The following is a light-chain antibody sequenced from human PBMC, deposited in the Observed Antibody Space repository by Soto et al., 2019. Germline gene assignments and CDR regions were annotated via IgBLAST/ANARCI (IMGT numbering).Light chain of an antibody. Sequence: AIQVTQSPSSLSASVGDRVTITCRASQDIRGALAWYQQKPGKAPKLLIYDVSTLESGVPSRFSGGGSGTEFTLTISSLQPEDFGTYYCQQFNSYPITFGHGTRLEIE. CDR3: QQFNSYPIT. J-gene: IGKJ5*01. V-gene: IGKV1-13*02. CDR1: QDIRGA. CDR2: DVS.